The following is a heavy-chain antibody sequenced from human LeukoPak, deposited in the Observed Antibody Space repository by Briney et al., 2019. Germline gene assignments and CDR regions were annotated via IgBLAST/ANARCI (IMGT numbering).Heavy chain of an antibody. V-gene: IGHV1-18*01. D-gene: IGHD2-15*01. Sequence: ASVKVSCKASGYTFTNYGIYWVRQAPGQGLEWVAWISAYNGNTNYAQKLQGRVTVTTDTSTSTAHMELRSLRSDDTAIYYCARAEGVVVAAHIDVWGKGTTVTVSS. CDR3: ARAEGVVVAAHIDV. CDR1: GYTFTNYG. J-gene: IGHJ6*03. CDR2: ISAYNGNT.